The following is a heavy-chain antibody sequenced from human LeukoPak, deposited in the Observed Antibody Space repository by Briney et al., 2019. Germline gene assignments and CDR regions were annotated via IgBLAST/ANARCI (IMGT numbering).Heavy chain of an antibody. CDR3: ARDLLGDY. J-gene: IGHJ4*02. CDR1: GGSFSGYY. CDR2: INHSGST. V-gene: IGHV4-34*01. Sequence: PSETLSLTCAVYGGSFSGYYWSWIRQPPGKGLEWIGEINHSGSTNYNPSLKSRVTISVDTSKNQFSLKLSSVTAADTAVYYCARDLLGDYWGQGTLVTVSS.